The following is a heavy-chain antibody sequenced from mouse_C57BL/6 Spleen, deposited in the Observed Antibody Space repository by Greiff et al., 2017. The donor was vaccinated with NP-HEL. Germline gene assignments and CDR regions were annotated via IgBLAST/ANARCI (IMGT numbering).Heavy chain of an antibody. Sequence: EVHLVESGEGLVKPGGSLKLSCAASGFTFSSYAMSWVRQTPEKRLEWVAYISSGGDYIYYADTVKGRFTISRDNARNTLYLQMSSLKSEDTAMYYCTRDYGNYRVFDVWGTGTTVTVSS. CDR3: TRDYGNYRVFDV. CDR2: ISSGGDYI. CDR1: GFTFSSYA. D-gene: IGHD2-1*01. J-gene: IGHJ1*03. V-gene: IGHV5-9-1*02.